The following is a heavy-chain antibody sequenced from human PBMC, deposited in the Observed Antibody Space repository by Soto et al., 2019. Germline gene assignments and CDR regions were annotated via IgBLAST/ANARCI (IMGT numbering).Heavy chain of an antibody. CDR1: GYTFNAYG. V-gene: IGHV3-30*18. CDR2: ISYDGNNK. CDR3: VKEGSGYYYVSATPQFDH. D-gene: IGHD3-22*01. J-gene: IGHJ4*02. Sequence: GGSLGLSCAASGYTFNAYGMPWVCKATGKGLEWVAVISYDGNNKYHADSVKGRFTISRDNSKNTLYLQMNSLRAEDTAVYYCVKEGSGYYYVSATPQFDHWGQGTLVTVSS.